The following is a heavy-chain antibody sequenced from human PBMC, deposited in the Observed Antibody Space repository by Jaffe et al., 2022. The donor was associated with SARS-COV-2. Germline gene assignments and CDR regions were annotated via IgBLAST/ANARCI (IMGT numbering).Heavy chain of an antibody. CDR2: IDPSDSYT. D-gene: IGHD2-2*01. V-gene: IGHV5-10-1*03. CDR3: ARRASSANSYGMDV. J-gene: IGHJ6*02. CDR1: GYSFTTYW. Sequence: EVQLVQSGAEVKKPGESLRISCKGSGYSFTTYWINWVRQMPGKGLEWLGRIDPSDSYTNYSPSFQGHVTISTDKSISTAYLQWSSLKASDTAIYFCARRASSANSYGMDVWGQGTTVTVSS.